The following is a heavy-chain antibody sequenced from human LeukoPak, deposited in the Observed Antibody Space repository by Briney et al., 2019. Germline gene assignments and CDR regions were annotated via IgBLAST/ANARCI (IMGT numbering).Heavy chain of an antibody. CDR1: GFTFSDYA. D-gene: IGHD2-8*02. V-gene: IGHV3-23*05. J-gene: IGHJ5*02. CDR2: FKTKYNQV. Sequence: GGSLRLSCVASGFTFSDYAMNWVRQAPGKGLEWVSTFKTKYNQVYYAESVRGRFTISRDNSKNTLYLQINSLRAEDTAIYYCAKDVWWSVSWGQGTLVTVSS. CDR3: AKDVWWSVS.